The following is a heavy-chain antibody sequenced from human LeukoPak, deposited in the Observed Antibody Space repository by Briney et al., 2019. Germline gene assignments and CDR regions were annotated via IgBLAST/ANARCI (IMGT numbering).Heavy chain of an antibody. CDR2: IIPIFGTA. J-gene: IGHJ4*02. V-gene: IGHV1-69*13. D-gene: IGHD3-22*01. Sequence: GASVKVSCKASGGTFSSYAISWVRQAPGQGLEWMGGIIPIFGTANYAQKFQGRVTITADASTSTAYMELSSLRSVDTAVYYCARGSTYYYDSSGYYSGHYWGQGTLVAVSS. CDR1: GGTFSSYA. CDR3: ARGSTYYYDSSGYYSGHY.